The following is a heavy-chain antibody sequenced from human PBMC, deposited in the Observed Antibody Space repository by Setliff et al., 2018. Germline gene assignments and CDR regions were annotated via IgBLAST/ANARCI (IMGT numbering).Heavy chain of an antibody. CDR1: GDSISSHY. CDR3: ARAQTSHYYYYYGMDV. J-gene: IGHJ6*02. Sequence: SETLSLTCSVSGDSISSHYWSWIRQPPGKGLEWIGSMYYSGISNYNPSLKSRATISVQTSQKEFSLHLTSVTAADTAVYYCARAQTSHYYYYYGMDVWGQGTTVTVSS. V-gene: IGHV4-59*11. CDR2: MYYSGIS.